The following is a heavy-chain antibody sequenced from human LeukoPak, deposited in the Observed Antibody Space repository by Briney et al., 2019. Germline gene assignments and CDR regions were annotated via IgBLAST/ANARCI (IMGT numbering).Heavy chain of an antibody. J-gene: IGHJ4*02. Sequence: ASVKVSCKASGYTFTGYYMHWVRQAPGQGLEWMGWINPNSGGTNYAQKFQGRVTMTRDTSISTAYMELSRLRSDDTAVYYCARGGHYYDSGGYYLTDYWGQGTLVTVSS. V-gene: IGHV1-2*02. CDR1: GYTFTGYY. D-gene: IGHD3-22*01. CDR2: INPNSGGT. CDR3: ARGGHYYDSGGYYLTDY.